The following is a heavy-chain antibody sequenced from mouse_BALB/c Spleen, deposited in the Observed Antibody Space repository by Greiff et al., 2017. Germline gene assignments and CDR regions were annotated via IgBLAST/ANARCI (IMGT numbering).Heavy chain of an antibody. Sequence: EVQLQESGPGLVKPSQSLSLTCTVSGYSITSDYAWYWIRQFPGNKLEWMGYISYSGCTSYNPSLKSRISITRDKSKNQFYLQLNSVTTEDTATYYCAIWYYRYAWFGYWGQGPLVTVSA. CDR2: ISYSGCT. V-gene: IGHV3-2*02. J-gene: IGHJ3*01. CDR3: AIWYYRYAWFGY. D-gene: IGHD2-14*01. CDR1: GYSITSDYA.